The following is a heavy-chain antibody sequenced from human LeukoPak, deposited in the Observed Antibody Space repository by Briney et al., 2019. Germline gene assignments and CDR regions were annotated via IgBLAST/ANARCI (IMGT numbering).Heavy chain of an antibody. CDR2: IRYDGSNK. CDR1: GFTFSSYG. V-gene: IGHV3-30*02. D-gene: IGHD3-9*01. CDR3: AKDYNYDILTGYPTPDY. Sequence: PGGSLRLSCAASGFTFSSYGMHWVRQAPGKGLEWVAFIRYDGSNKYYADSVKGRFTISRDNSKNTLYLQMNSLRAEDTAVYYCAKDYNYDILTGYPTPDYWGQGTLVTVSS. J-gene: IGHJ4*02.